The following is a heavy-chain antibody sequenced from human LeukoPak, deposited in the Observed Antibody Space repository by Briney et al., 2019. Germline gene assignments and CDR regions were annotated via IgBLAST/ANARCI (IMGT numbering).Heavy chain of an antibody. CDR3: ARGFGDWGLSWFDP. CDR2: IYYSGSA. D-gene: IGHD3-10*01. Sequence: SETLSLTCTVSGGSVSSGSYYWSWIRQPPGKGLECIGYIYYSGSAKYHPSLKSRVTISVDTSKNQFSLKLTSVTAADTAVYYCARGFGDWGLSWFDPWGQGTLVTVSS. V-gene: IGHV4-61*01. CDR1: GGSVSSGSYY. J-gene: IGHJ5*02.